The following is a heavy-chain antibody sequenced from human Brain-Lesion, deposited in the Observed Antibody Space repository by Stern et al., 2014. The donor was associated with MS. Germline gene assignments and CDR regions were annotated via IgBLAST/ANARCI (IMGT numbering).Heavy chain of an antibody. CDR3: ARGRSRVHPPLDP. V-gene: IGHV4-30-2*01. J-gene: IGHJ5*02. D-gene: IGHD2-2*01. CDR2: MYYGGRH. CDR1: GYSITSAAFS. Sequence: VQLVESGSGLVKPSQTLSLTCSVSGYSITSAAFSWTWIRQAPGKGLAWIGYMYYGGRHLYNPSLRSRVNILVEQPTNQFSPRLNPVTAADTAVYYCARGRSRVHPPLDPWGQGTLVTVSS.